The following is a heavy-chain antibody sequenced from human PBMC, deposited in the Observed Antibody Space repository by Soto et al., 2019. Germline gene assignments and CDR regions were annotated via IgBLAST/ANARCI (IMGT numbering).Heavy chain of an antibody. CDR1: RDSVNDYD. D-gene: IGHD4-17*01. CDR3: ARDSVYYGDYELNFFDY. Sequence: LGRAASRDSVNDYDISGTCQTPGKGLEWVSYISSTSYTNYADSVKGRFTISRDNAKNSLYLQMNSLRAEDTAVYYCARDSVYYGDYELNFFDYWGQGTLVTGSS. CDR2: ISSTSYT. J-gene: IGHJ4*02. V-gene: IGHV3-11*05.